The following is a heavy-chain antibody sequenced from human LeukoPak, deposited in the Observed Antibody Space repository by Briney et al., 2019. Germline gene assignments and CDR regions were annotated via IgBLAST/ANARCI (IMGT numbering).Heavy chain of an antibody. J-gene: IGHJ4*02. CDR2: ISGSAGTT. D-gene: IGHD3-9*01. CDR1: GFTFTTYA. CDR3: AKSPYYDILTGRYFDY. Sequence: GGYLRLSCAASGFTFTTYAMSWVRQVPGKGLEWVSGISGSAGTTYHADSVKGRFTISRDNSKNTLYLQMNSLRVEDTAVYYCAKSPYYDILTGRYFDYRGQGTLVTVSS. V-gene: IGHV3-23*01.